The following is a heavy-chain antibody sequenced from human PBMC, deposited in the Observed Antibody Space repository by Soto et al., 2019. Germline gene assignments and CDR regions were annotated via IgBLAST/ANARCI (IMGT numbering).Heavy chain of an antibody. D-gene: IGHD6-19*01. Sequence: EVQLVESGGGLVKPGGSLRLSCAASGFTFSNAWMSWVRQAPGKGLEWVGRIKSKTDGGTTDYAAPVKGRFTISRDDSKNTLYLQMNSLKTEDTAVYYCTTGTSSGWYSSRGNYYYGMDVWGQGTTVTVSS. V-gene: IGHV3-15*01. CDR3: TTGTSSGWYSSRGNYYYGMDV. J-gene: IGHJ6*02. CDR2: IKSKTDGGTT. CDR1: GFTFSNAW.